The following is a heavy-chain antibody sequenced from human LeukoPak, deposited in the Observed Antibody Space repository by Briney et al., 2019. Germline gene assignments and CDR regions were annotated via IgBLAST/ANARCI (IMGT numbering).Heavy chain of an antibody. J-gene: IGHJ4*02. D-gene: IGHD1-14*01. Sequence: GASVKVSCKPSGYTFTGYYIHWLRQAPGQGLEWMGWINPNSGGTNYAQKVQGRVTMTRDTSIGTAYLELSRLRSDDSAVYFCAVWYKTPWSTFDYGGEGTLVTVSS. CDR1: GYTFTGYY. CDR3: AVWYKTPWSTFDY. V-gene: IGHV1-2*02. CDR2: INPNSGGT.